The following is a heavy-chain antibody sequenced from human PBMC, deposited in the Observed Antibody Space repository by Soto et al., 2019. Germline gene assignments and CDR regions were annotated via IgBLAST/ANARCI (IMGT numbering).Heavy chain of an antibody. J-gene: IGHJ4*02. CDR1: GGTFTSFG. CDR3: ATYGPLMSGYDSPLDY. CDR2: IIPIFATA. V-gene: IGHV1-69*01. Sequence: QVQLVQSGAEVKRPGSSVKVSCKASGGTFTSFGISWVQQAPGQGLEWVGGIIPIFATANYAQKFLGRVAITADESTSTAYMDLSSLRSDDTAVFYCATYGPLMSGYDSPLDYWGQGTLVTVSS. D-gene: IGHD5-12*01.